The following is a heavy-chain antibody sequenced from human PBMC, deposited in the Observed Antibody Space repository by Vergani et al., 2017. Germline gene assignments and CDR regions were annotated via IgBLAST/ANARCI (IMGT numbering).Heavy chain of an antibody. CDR3: AKDSDYGDLGAFDI. J-gene: IGHJ3*02. D-gene: IGHD4-17*01. V-gene: IGHV3-33*06. Sequence: QVQLVESGGGVVQPGRSLRLSCAASGFTFSSYGMHWVRQAPGKGLEWVAVIWYDGSNKYYADSVKGRFTISRDNSKNTLYLQMNSLRADDTAVYYCAKDSDYGDLGAFDIWGQGTMVTVSS. CDR1: GFTFSSYG. CDR2: IWYDGSNK.